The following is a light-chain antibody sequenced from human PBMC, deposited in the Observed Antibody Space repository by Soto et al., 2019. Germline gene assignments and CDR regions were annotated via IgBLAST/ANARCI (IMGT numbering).Light chain of an antibody. CDR1: QSVSTSY. Sequence: NVLTQSPGTLSLSPGERATLSCRASQSVSTSYLAWYQQKPGQAPRLLIYGASSRATGIPDRFSGSGSGTDFTLRISRLEPEDFAVYYCKQYGSSPYNFGQGTKVDIK. CDR2: GAS. V-gene: IGKV3-20*01. CDR3: KQYGSSPYN. J-gene: IGKJ2*01.